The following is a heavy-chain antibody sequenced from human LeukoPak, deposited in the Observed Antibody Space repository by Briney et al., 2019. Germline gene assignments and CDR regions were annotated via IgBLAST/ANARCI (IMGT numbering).Heavy chain of an antibody. V-gene: IGHV3-33*06. CDR2: IWYDGSNK. J-gene: IGHJ6*02. Sequence: GRSLRLSCAASGFTFSSYGMHWVRQAPGKGLEWVAVIWYDGSNKYYADSVKGRFTISRDNSKNTLYLQMNSLRAEDTAVYYCAKDIDPVAGTPYYYYGMDVWGQGTTVTVSS. CDR1: GFTFSSYG. D-gene: IGHD6-19*01. CDR3: AKDIDPVAGTPYYYYGMDV.